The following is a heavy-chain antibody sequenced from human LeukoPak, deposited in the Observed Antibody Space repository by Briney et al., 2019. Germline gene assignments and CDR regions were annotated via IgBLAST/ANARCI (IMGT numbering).Heavy chain of an antibody. CDR3: AEDRPLATSIFGVAYNWFGP. Sequence: AGSLTLSCAAYGFTFSRFAMSWLRQAPGKGLDWVATIGYSGSTYYTASLKSRFTISGDTSKNTVFLQMNSLRVEDTAVHYCAEDRPLATSIFGVAYNWFGPWGQGTLVTVSS. V-gene: IGHV3-23*01. D-gene: IGHD3-3*02. CDR1: GFTFSRFA. J-gene: IGHJ5*02. CDR2: IGYSGST.